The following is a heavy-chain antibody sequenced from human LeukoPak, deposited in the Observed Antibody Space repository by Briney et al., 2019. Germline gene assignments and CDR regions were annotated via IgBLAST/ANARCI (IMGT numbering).Heavy chain of an antibody. CDR2: LYWDDEK. J-gene: IGHJ4*02. Sequence: ESGPTLVKPTQTLTLSCSFSGFSLTSSGVGVAWIRQPPGKALEWLGVLYWDDEKRYRPSLKRRLTITKSTSTNQVVLTLTNVDPVDTATYFSAQGISRWYGMPFDNCGQGTLVTVFS. D-gene: IGHD6-13*01. V-gene: IGHV2-5*02. CDR3: AQGISRWYGMPFDN. CDR1: GFSLTSSGVG.